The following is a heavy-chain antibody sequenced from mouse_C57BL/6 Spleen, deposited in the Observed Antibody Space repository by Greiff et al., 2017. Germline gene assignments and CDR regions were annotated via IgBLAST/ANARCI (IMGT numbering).Heavy chain of an antibody. Sequence: VQLQQPGAELVKPGASVKMSCKASGYTFTSYWITWVKQRPGQGLEWIGDIYPGSGSTNYNEKFKSKATLTVDTSSSTAYMQLSSLTSEDSAVYYCARWGGRDYYAMDYWGQGTSVTVSS. V-gene: IGHV1-55*01. CDR3: ARWGGRDYYAMDY. D-gene: IGHD3-3*01. J-gene: IGHJ4*01. CDR1: GYTFTSYW. CDR2: IYPGSGST.